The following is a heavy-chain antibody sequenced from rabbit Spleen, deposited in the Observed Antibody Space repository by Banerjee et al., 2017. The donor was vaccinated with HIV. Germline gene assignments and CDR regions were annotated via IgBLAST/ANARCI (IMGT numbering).Heavy chain of an antibody. CDR3: VRGASSSGFYNL. CDR1: GFSFSSGYD. J-gene: IGHJ4*01. Sequence: QEQLEESGGGLVKPEGSLTLTCKASGFSFSSGYDMCWVRQAPGKGLEWIGCIYTGNGKTYYASWAKGRFTISKTSSTTVTLQMTSLTVADTATYFCVRGASSSGFYNLWGPGTLVTVS. V-gene: IGHV1S45*01. D-gene: IGHD1-1*01. CDR2: IYTGNGKT.